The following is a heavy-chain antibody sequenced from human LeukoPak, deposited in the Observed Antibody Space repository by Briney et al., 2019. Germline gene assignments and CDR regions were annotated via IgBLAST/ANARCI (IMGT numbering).Heavy chain of an antibody. CDR3: ARGRTSWYGTNNWFDP. Sequence: GASVKVSCRASGYTFTTYDINWMRQAPGQGLEWMGWMNPSSGNTGYAQKVQGRVTMTRDTSISTAYMELSSLRSEDTAVYYCARGRTSWYGTNNWFDPWAREPWSPSPQ. CDR1: GYTFTTYD. CDR2: MNPSSGNT. D-gene: IGHD6-13*01. V-gene: IGHV1-8*01. J-gene: IGHJ5*02.